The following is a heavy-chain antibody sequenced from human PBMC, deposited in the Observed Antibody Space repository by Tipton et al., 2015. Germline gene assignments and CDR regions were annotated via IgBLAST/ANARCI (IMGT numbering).Heavy chain of an antibody. J-gene: IGHJ4*02. V-gene: IGHV4-31*03. CDR1: GGSISSGSYY. D-gene: IGHD3-22*01. CDR2: IYYSGSA. CDR3: AREVWYYDSSGYDY. Sequence: TLSLTCTVSGGSISSGSYYWNWIRQHPAKGLEWIGYIYYSGSAHYNPSLKSRVTISVDTSKNQFSLKLSSVTAADTAVYYCAREVWYYDSSGYDYWGQGTLVTVSS.